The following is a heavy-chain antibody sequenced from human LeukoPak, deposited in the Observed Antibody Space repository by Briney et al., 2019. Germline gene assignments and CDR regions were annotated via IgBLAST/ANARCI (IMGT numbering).Heavy chain of an antibody. Sequence: GGSLRLSCSASGFTFSAYAMYWVRQAPGKGLEYVSGISNNGGSSFYADSVKGRFTISRDNSKNTLYLQMSSLRADDTALYYCVKITSVTGGDCWGQGTRLTVSS. CDR3: VKITSVTGGDC. CDR1: GFTFSAYA. CDR2: ISNNGGSS. D-gene: IGHD1-1*01. V-gene: IGHV3-64D*09. J-gene: IGHJ4*02.